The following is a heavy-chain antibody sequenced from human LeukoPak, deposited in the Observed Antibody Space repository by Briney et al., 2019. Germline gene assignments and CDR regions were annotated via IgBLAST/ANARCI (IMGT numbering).Heavy chain of an antibody. Sequence: PSETLSLTCAVYGGSFSGYYWSWIRQPPGKGLEWIGEINHSGNTNYNPSLKSRVTISVDTSKNQFSLKLSSVTAADTAVYYCARTEPYYDFWSGYAGRRFDPWGQGTLVTVSS. V-gene: IGHV4-34*01. CDR3: ARTEPYYDFWSGYAGRRFDP. J-gene: IGHJ5*02. D-gene: IGHD3-3*01. CDR2: INHSGNT. CDR1: GGSFSGYY.